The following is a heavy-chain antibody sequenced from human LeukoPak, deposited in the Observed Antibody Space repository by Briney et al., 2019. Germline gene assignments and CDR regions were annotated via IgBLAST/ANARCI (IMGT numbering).Heavy chain of an antibody. CDR2: IDPSDSYT. CDR3: TRQRSGWPLGF. V-gene: IGHV5-10-1*01. D-gene: IGHD6-19*01. J-gene: IGHJ4*02. Sequence: GESLKISCKGSGYSFTTYWITWVRQMPGTGLEWMGRIDPSDSYTNYSPSFQGHFTISADKSISTAYLQWSSLKAPDTAMYYCTRQRSGWPLGFWGQGTLVTVSS. CDR1: GYSFTTYW.